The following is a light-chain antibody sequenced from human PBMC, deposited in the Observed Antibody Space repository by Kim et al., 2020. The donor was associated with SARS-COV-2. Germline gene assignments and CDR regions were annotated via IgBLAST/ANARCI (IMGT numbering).Light chain of an antibody. CDR3: QSYDSRLSAVV. CDR1: SSNIAAGYV. Sequence: QSVLTQPPSASGAPGQRVTISCTGSSSNIAAGYVVHWYQQLPGTAPKLLIYGNRKPPSGVPHRFSGTKPGTSASLAITGLQAEDEADYCGQSYDSRLSAVVFGGGTQLTVL. V-gene: IGLV1-40*01. CDR2: GNR. J-gene: IGLJ2*01.